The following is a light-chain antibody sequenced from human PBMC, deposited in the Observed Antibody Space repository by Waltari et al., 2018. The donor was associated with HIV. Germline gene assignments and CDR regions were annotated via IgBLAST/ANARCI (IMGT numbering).Light chain of an antibody. V-gene: IGKV3-20*01. J-gene: IGKJ4*01. CDR2: GTS. Sequence: EIVLTQSPGTLSLSPGERATLSCRASQSVSCSYLAWYQQKPGRAPRVLVYGTSSRATGIPDRFSGSGSGTDFTLTISRLEPEDFVVYYCQQYGSSRLTFGGGTKVEIK. CDR1: QSVSCSY. CDR3: QQYGSSRLT.